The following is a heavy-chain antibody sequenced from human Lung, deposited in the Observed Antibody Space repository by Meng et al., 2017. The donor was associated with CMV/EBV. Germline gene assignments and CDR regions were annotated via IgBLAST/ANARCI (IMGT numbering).Heavy chain of an antibody. CDR3: ATDDSRSPYYSYGMDV. Sequence: GGSLRLXCAASGFTFRSYVMHWVRQAPGRGLEWVTLVSYDGSNKYYADSVNGRFTISRDNSRNTLYLQMNSLRIEDTAVYYCATDDSRSPYYSYGMDVWGQGTTVTVSS. J-gene: IGHJ6*02. CDR2: VSYDGSNK. D-gene: IGHD6-6*01. CDR1: GFTFRSYV. V-gene: IGHV3-30*04.